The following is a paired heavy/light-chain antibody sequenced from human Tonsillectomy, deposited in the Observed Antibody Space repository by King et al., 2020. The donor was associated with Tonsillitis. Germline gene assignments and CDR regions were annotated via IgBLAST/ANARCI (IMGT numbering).Heavy chain of an antibody. V-gene: IGHV3-30-3*01. J-gene: IGHJ6*02. CDR3: ARRDGALDYYYYGMDV. D-gene: IGHD4-17*01. Sequence: QVQLVESGGGVVQPGRSLRLSCAASGFTFSSYAMHWVRQAPGKGLEWVAVVSFDGSHKYYADSVKGRFTISRDNSKNTLYLQMNSLRAEDTAVYYCARRDGALDYYYYGMDVWGQGTTVTVSS. CDR1: GFTFSSYA. CDR2: VSFDGSHK.
Light chain of an antibody. V-gene: IGLV1-40*01. CDR1: SSNIGAGYD. CDR2: GNT. Sequence: QSVLTQPPSVSGAPGQRVTISCTGSSSNIGAGYDVHWYQQLPGTAPKLLIYGNTNRPSGVPDRFSGSKSGTSASLAITGLQAEDEADYYCQSYDSSLSAWVFGGGTKLTVL. CDR3: QSYDSSLSAWV. J-gene: IGLJ3*02.